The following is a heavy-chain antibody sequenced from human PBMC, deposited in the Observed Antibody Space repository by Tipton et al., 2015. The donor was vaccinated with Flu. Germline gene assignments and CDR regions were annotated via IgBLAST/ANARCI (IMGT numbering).Heavy chain of an antibody. Sequence: TLSLTCTVSGDSISSDHWSWIRQPPGRGLEWIGFIYYSGNTNYNPSLKSRVTMSVDTSKNQFSLKLNSVSAADTAVYYCARLSYYDVDLKNFYFEDWGQGTLVTVSS. J-gene: IGHJ4*02. D-gene: IGHD3-10*02. CDR3: ARLSYYDVDLKNFYFED. CDR2: IYYSGNT. V-gene: IGHV4-59*08. CDR1: GDSISSDH.